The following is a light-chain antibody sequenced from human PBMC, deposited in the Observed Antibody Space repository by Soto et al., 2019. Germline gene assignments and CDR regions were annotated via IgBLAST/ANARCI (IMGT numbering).Light chain of an antibody. CDR1: SSNIGAGYD. CDR3: QSYDSTLSGSWV. V-gene: IGLV1-40*01. CDR2: VNN. Sequence: QSVLTQPPSVSGAPGQRVTISCTGSSSNIGAGYDVHWYQHLPGTAPKLLIYVNNNRPSGVPDRFSGSKSGTSASLAITGLQAEDEADYYSQSYDSTLSGSWVFGGGTKLTVL. J-gene: IGLJ3*02.